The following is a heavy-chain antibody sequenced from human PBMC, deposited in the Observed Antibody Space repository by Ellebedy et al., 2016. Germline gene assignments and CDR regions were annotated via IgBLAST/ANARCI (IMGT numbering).Heavy chain of an antibody. J-gene: IGHJ6*03. CDR2: ISWNSGST. CDR3: SKDLAAWECYYNMDV. D-gene: IGHD1-26*01. CDR1: GFTFDHYA. Sequence: GGSLRLSXAASGFTFDHYAMHWVRQGPGKGLERVSGISWNSGSTGYADSVKGRFTISRDNAKNSLYLQMNNLRPGDTAVYFCSKDLAAWECYYNMDVWGKGTSVTVSS. V-gene: IGHV3-9*01.